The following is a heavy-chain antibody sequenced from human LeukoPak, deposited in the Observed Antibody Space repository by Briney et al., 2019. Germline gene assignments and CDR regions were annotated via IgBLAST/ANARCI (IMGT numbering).Heavy chain of an antibody. CDR3: ARTKTWRGQPYHHFDY. D-gene: IGHD1-1*01. CDR2: INPNSGGT. Sequence: ASVKVSCTASGYTFTGYYIHWVRQAPGQGLEWMGWINPNSGGTNFAQKFQGRVTMTRDTSISTAYMELTSLRAEDTAAYYCARTKTWRGQPYHHFDYWGQGTLVTVSS. CDR1: GYTFTGYY. J-gene: IGHJ4*02. V-gene: IGHV1-2*02.